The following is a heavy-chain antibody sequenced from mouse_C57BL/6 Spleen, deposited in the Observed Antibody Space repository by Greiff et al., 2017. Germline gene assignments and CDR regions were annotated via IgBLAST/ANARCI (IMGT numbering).Heavy chain of an antibody. D-gene: IGHD1-1*01. CDR3: AREGITTVVATDYYAMDY. CDR1: GSTFTSYW. CDR2: INPRRGYT. J-gene: IGHJ4*01. V-gene: IGHV1-7*01. Sequence: QVQLQQSGAELAKPGASVQLSCKASGSTFTSYWMHWVKQRHGPGLEWIGYINPRRGYTTSNQKFKDKATLTADKSAITAYMPLCSLTFEDSAVYYCAREGITTVVATDYYAMDYWGQGTSVTVSS.